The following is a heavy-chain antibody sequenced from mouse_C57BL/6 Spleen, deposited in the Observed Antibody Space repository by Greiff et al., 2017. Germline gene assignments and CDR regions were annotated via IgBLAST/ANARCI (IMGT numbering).Heavy chain of an antibody. V-gene: IGHV1-4*01. CDR2: INPSSGYT. CDR1: GYTFTSYT. J-gene: IGHJ2*01. Sequence: VQLQESGAELARPGASVKMSCKASGYTFTSYTMHWVKQRPGQGLEWIGYINPSSGYTKYNQKFKDKATLTADKSSSTAYMQLSSLTSEDSAVYYCARRGATVVATEFDYWGQGTTLTVSS. CDR3: ARRGATVVATEFDY. D-gene: IGHD1-1*01.